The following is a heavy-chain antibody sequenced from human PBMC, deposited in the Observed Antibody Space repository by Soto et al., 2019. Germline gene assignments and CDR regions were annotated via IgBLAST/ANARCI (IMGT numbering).Heavy chain of an antibody. D-gene: IGHD6-19*01. Sequence: GGSLRLSCAASGFTFSSYAMHWVRQAPGKGLEWVAVISYDGSNKYYADSVKGRFTISRDNSKNTLYLQMNSLRAGDTAVYYCARAEYSSGWYWFDPWGQGTLVTVSS. CDR3: ARAEYSSGWYWFDP. CDR2: ISYDGSNK. CDR1: GFTFSSYA. J-gene: IGHJ5*02. V-gene: IGHV3-30-3*01.